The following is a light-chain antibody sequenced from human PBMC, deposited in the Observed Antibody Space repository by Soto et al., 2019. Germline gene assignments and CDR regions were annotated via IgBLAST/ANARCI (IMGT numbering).Light chain of an antibody. Sequence: QSVLTQPPSASGTPGQRVTISCSGSSSNIGDNSVNWFQQLPGTAPKLLIYSNNQRPSGVPYRFSGSKSGTSASLAISGLQSEDEAGYYCAAWDDSLNGPNYVFGTGTKVTVL. CDR3: AAWDDSLNGPNYV. J-gene: IGLJ1*01. CDR1: SSNIGDNS. V-gene: IGLV1-44*01. CDR2: SNN.